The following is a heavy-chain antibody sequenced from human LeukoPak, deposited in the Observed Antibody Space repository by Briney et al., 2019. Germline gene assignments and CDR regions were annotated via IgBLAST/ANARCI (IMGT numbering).Heavy chain of an antibody. Sequence: PSETLSLTCAVYGGSFSGYYWSWIRQPPGKGLEWIGEIYHSGSTNYNPSLKSRVTISVDTSKNQFSLKLSSVTAADTAVYYCARGLPGGNHYFDYWGQGTLVTVSS. CDR1: GGSFSGYY. CDR2: IYHSGST. CDR3: ARGLPGGNHYFDY. J-gene: IGHJ4*02. D-gene: IGHD4-23*01. V-gene: IGHV4-34*01.